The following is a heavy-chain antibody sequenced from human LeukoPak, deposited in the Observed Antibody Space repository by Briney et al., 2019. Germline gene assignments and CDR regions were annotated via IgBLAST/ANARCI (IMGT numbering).Heavy chain of an antibody. D-gene: IGHD3-16*01. V-gene: IGHV1-8*03. CDR2: MNPNSGNT. CDR1: GYTLTGYD. J-gene: IGHJ6*03. Sequence: ASVKVSCKASGYTLTGYDINWVRQATGQGLEWMGWMNPNSGNTGYAQKFQGRVTITRNTSISTAYMELSSLRSEDTAVYYCARGHLGFGGYYYYYMDVWGKGTTVTVSS. CDR3: ARGHLGFGGYYYYYMDV.